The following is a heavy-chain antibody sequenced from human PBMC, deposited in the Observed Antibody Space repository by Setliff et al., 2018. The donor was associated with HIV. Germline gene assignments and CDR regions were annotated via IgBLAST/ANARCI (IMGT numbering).Heavy chain of an antibody. V-gene: IGHV3-23*01. Sequence: PGGSLRLSCAASGFIFNSYGMSWVRQGPGKGLEWISSTDNTGDITLYADSVKGRFTISRDNYKNTLYLQMNNLRVEDTAVYYCGAAVGGTYYFDYWGQGTLVTVSS. CDR1: GFIFNSYG. J-gene: IGHJ4*02. D-gene: IGHD6-13*01. CDR2: TDNTGDIT. CDR3: GAAVGGTYYFDY.